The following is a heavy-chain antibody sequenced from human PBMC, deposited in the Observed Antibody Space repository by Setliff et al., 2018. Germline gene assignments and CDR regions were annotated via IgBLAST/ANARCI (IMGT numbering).Heavy chain of an antibody. V-gene: IGHV4-34*01. Sequence: SETLSLTCTVYGVSLSDYYWGWVRQSPGKGLDWIGEINHSGNTNYDPSLEGRISISVDTSKRQFSLKLSSVTAADMAVYYCRFWSSYYKNDYWAQGTLVTVSS. CDR3: RFWSSYYKNDY. D-gene: IGHD3-3*01. CDR1: GVSLSDYY. J-gene: IGHJ4*02. CDR2: INHSGNT.